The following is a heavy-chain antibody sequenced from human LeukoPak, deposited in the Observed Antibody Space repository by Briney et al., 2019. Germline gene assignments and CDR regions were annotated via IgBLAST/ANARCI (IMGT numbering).Heavy chain of an antibody. CDR2: IYWDDDK. CDR1: GFSLSTSGVG. J-gene: IGHJ4*02. D-gene: IGHD4-17*01. V-gene: IGHV2-5*02. CDR3: AHGSGDYGDYSHVDYFDY. Sequence: SGPTLVNPTQTLTLTCTFSGFSLSTSGVGVGWIRQPPGKALEWLALIYWDDDKRYSPSLKSRLTITKDTSKNQVVLTMTNMDPVDTATYYCAHGSGDYGDYSHVDYFDYWGQGTLVTVSS.